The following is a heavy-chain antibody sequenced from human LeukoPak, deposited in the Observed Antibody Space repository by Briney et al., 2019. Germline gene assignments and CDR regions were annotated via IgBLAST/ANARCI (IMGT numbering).Heavy chain of an antibody. Sequence: PSETLSLTCAVYGGSLNSYYWIWIRQPPGKGLEWIGYVFYSGNTYYNPSLRGRVTISIDTSKSQFSLNLSSVTAADTAVYFCAKGTRFDPWGQGTLVTVSS. CDR1: GGSLNSYY. CDR2: VFYSGNT. V-gene: IGHV4-34*11. CDR3: AKGTRFDP. J-gene: IGHJ5*02. D-gene: IGHD1-7*01.